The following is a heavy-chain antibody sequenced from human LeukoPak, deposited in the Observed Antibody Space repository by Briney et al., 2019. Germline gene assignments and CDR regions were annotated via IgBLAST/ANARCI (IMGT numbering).Heavy chain of an antibody. CDR3: ASGYYGDYGDGMDV. D-gene: IGHD4-17*01. V-gene: IGHV4-30-2*01. CDR1: GGSISSGGYS. Sequence: PSETLSLTCAVSGGSISSGGYSWSWIRQPPGKGLEWIGYIYHSGSTYYNPSLKSRVTISVDRSKNQFSLKLSSVTAADTAVYYCASGYYGDYGDGMDVWGQGTTVTVSS. J-gene: IGHJ6*02. CDR2: IYHSGST.